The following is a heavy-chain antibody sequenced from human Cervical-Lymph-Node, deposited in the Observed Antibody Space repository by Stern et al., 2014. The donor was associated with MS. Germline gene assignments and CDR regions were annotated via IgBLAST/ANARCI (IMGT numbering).Heavy chain of an antibody. CDR2: IWYDGSDK. CDR3: ARDHRGYSYGYFDY. J-gene: IGHJ4*02. CDR1: GFTFSSYG. Sequence: VQLVESGGGVVQPGRSLRLSCAASGFTFSSYGMHWVRQAPGKGLEWVAVIWYDGSDKDYADSVKGRFTISRDNSKNTLWLQMNSLRAEDTAVYYCARDHRGYSYGYFDYWGQGTLVTVSS. V-gene: IGHV3-33*01. D-gene: IGHD5-18*01.